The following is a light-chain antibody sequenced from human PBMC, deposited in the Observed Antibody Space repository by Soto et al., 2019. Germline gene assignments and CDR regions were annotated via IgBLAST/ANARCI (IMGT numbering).Light chain of an antibody. Sequence: EVVLTQSPGTLSFPSGERATLSLRASQSFRGLLAWYQQKPGQAPRLLIYDAYNRATGIPPRFSGSGSGTDFTLTISSLEPEDSAVYYCQQRHMWPITFGQGRLPE. V-gene: IGKV3-11*01. CDR2: DAY. CDR3: QQRHMWPIT. J-gene: IGKJ5*01. CDR1: QSFRGL.